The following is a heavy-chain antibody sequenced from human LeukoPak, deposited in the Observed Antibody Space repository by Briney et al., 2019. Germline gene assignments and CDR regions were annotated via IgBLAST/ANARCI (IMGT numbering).Heavy chain of an antibody. Sequence: GESLKISCKGSGYSFTSYWIGWVRQAPGQGLEWMGWISAYNGNTHYAQKLQGRVTMTTDTSTSTAYMELRSLRSDDTAVYYCARESTYYCSGGSCAFDYWGQGTLVTVSS. CDR3: ARESTYYCSGGSCAFDY. J-gene: IGHJ4*02. CDR1: GYSFTSYW. V-gene: IGHV1-18*04. CDR2: ISAYNGNT. D-gene: IGHD2-15*01.